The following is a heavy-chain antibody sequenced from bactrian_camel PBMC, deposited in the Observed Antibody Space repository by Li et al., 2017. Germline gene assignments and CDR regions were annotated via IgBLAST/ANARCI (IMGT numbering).Heavy chain of an antibody. D-gene: IGHD4*01. CDR3: AATDRSVDYCTSGHFGTYNY. V-gene: IGHV3S59*01. CDR1: TYTYSIYS. CDR2: IYLTTGGT. J-gene: IGHJ4*01. Sequence: VQLVEAGGGSVQAAGSLRPTCEASTYTYSIYSMAWFRQPPGKEREAIATIYLTTGGTYYADSVKGRFTISRDNNKNTLYLQMDSLKPEDTAMYYCAATDRSVDYCTSGHFGTYNYYGQGTQVTVS.